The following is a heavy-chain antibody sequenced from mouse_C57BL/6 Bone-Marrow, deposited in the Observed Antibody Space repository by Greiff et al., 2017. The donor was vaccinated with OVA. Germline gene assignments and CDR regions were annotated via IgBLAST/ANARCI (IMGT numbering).Heavy chain of an antibody. CDR1: GFNIKDDY. CDR2: IDPENGDT. D-gene: IGHD4-1*01. V-gene: IGHV14-4*01. Sequence: EVQLQQSGAELVRPGASVKLSCTASGFNIKDDYMHWVKQRPEQGLEWIGWIDPENGDTEYASKFQGKATITADTSSNTAYLQLSSLTSEDTAVYYCTTERLGPFAYWGQGTLVTVSA. CDR3: TTERLGPFAY. J-gene: IGHJ3*01.